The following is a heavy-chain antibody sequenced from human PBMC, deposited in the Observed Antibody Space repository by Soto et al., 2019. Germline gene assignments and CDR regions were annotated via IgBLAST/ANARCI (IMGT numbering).Heavy chain of an antibody. V-gene: IGHV1-24*01. CDR2: FDPEDGET. CDR1: GYTLTELS. CDR3: ATVRVVVPAAIWFHAFDI. D-gene: IGHD2-2*02. J-gene: IGHJ3*02. Sequence: ASVKVSCKVSGYTLTELSMHWVRQAPGKGLEWMGGFDPEDGETIYAQKFQGRVTMTEDTSTDTAYMELSSLRSEDTTVYYCATVRVVVPAAIWFHAFDIWGQGTMVTVSS.